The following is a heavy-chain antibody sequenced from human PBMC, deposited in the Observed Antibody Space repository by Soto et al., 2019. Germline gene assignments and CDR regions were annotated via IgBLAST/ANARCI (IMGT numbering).Heavy chain of an antibody. J-gene: IGHJ4*02. D-gene: IGHD6-13*01. Sequence: SETLSLTCTVSGGSMRNYCWTWIRQPPGKGLEWIGYIHYSGTTSFFPSYNPSLRSRVTISEDTSKNQFSLKLLPVTTADTAVYFCAAGEASSRNLAPYYLDFWGQGTLVTVSS. CDR2: IHYSGTT. V-gene: IGHV4-59*13. CDR3: AAGEASSRNLAPYYLDF. CDR1: GGSMRNYC.